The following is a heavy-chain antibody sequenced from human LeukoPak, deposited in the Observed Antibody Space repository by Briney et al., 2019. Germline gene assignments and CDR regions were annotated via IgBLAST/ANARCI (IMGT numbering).Heavy chain of an antibody. D-gene: IGHD1-1*01. CDR3: AKGYSTDY. V-gene: IGHV3-23*01. Sequence: GGSLRLSCAASGFTFSTFEFNWVRQAPGKGLEWVSTISGSAGSTYFADSVKGRFTISRDNSKNTLSLQMNSLRAEDTAVYYCAKGYSTDYWGQGTLVTVSS. CDR2: ISGSAGST. J-gene: IGHJ4*02. CDR1: GFTFSTFE.